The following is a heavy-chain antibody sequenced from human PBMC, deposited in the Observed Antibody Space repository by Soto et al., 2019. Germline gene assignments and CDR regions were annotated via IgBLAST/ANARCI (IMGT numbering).Heavy chain of an antibody. J-gene: IGHJ3*01. D-gene: IGHD3-10*01. V-gene: IGHV4-39*02. CDR2: IYYDGST. CDR1: GGSITTSSYN. CDR3: ARFYGNAFDV. Sequence: SDTLSLTCSVSGGSITTSSYNLDWIRQPPGKGLEWIGTIYYDGSTSYNPSLKSQVTISVDTSKNHFALKVNSVTAADTAVYYCARFYGNAFDVWGRGTVVTVSS.